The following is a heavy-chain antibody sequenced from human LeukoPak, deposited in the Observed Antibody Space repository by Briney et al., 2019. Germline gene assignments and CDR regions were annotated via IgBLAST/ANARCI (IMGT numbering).Heavy chain of an antibody. J-gene: IGHJ4*02. CDR3: ARALISIVGATVMDY. CDR1: GGTFSIYA. Sequence: ASVKVSCKASGGTFSIYAISWVRQAPGQGLEWMGGIIPIFGTANYAQKFQGRVTITADESTSTAYMELSSLKSEDTAVYYCARALISIVGATVMDYWGQGTLVTVSS. V-gene: IGHV1-69*13. CDR2: IIPIFGTA. D-gene: IGHD1-26*01.